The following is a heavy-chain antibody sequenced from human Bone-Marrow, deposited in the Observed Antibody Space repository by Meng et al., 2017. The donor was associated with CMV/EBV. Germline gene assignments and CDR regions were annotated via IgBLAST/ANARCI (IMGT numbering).Heavy chain of an antibody. J-gene: IGHJ4*02. Sequence: ESLKISCKGSGYSFTSYWIGWVRQMPGKGLEWIGTIYHRGTTYYNPSLKSRATISVDTSKNQFSLKLSSVTAADTAVYYCAGDGYDTLDYWGQGTLVTVSS. V-gene: IGHV4-38-2*02. CDR3: AGDGYDTLDY. CDR1: GYSFTSYW. CDR2: IYHRGTT. D-gene: IGHD2-15*01.